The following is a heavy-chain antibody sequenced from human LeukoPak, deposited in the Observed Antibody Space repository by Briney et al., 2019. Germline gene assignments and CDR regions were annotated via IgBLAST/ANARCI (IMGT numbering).Heavy chain of an antibody. CDR1: GFTFSSYW. Sequence: GGSLRLSCAASGFTFSSYWMSWVRQAPGKGLEWVANIKQDGSEKYYVDSVKGRFTISRDNAKNSLYLQMNSLRAEDTALYYCARGGLSGYSYADDAFDIWGQGTMVTVSS. CDR3: ARGGLSGYSYADDAFDI. CDR2: IKQDGSEK. D-gene: IGHD5-18*01. J-gene: IGHJ3*02. V-gene: IGHV3-7*03.